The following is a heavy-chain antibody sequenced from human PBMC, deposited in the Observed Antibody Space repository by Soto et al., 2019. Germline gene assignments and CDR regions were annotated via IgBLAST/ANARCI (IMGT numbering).Heavy chain of an antibody. CDR3: ASSRYGIGAGMDV. CDR2: ISYDGSQK. V-gene: IGHV3-30*03. J-gene: IGHJ6*02. CDR1: GFTVSVNL. Sequence: GGSLRLSCAASGFTVSVNLMNWVRQAPGKGLEWVTLISYDGSQKYYIDSVKGRFTISRDNSKNTLYLQMNSLRVEDTAVYYCASSRYGIGAGMDVWGQGTTVTVSS. D-gene: IGHD3-16*01.